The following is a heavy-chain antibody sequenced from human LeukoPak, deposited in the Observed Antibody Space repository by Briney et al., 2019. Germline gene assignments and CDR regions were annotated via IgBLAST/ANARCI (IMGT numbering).Heavy chain of an antibody. CDR1: RFAFSYFD. Sequence: GGTLRLFCAASRFAFSYFDMHWARRAPAKGRVEVTVLPDHGSNKLYADSVKGRFSITIDNSKNTLYLQMNSLRAEDTAFYYYSKDPHSSNWYYFDCWGQGTLVTVSS. D-gene: IGHD6-13*01. J-gene: IGHJ4*02. CDR2: LPDHGSNK. CDR3: SKDPHSSNWYYFDC. V-gene: IGHV3-30*18.